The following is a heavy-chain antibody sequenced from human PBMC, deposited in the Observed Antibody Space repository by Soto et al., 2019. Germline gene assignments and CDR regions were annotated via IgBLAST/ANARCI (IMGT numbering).Heavy chain of an antibody. Sequence: QVQLVESGGGVVQPGRSLRLSCAASGFTFSSYGMHWVRQAPGKGLEWVAIIWSDESNKFYADSVKGRFTISRDISKNTLYLEINSLRSEDTAVYYWARESLPFFYYMDVWGRGTTVTVSS. J-gene: IGHJ6*03. V-gene: IGHV3-33*01. CDR2: IWSDESNK. CDR3: ARESLPFFYYMDV. CDR1: GFTFSSYG. D-gene: IGHD3-10*01.